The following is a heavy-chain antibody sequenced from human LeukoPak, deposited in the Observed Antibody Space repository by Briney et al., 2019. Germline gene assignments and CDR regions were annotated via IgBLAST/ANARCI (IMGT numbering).Heavy chain of an antibody. Sequence: SETLSLTCTVSGGSISSHYWNWIRQPPGKGLEWIGYIYYSGSTNYNPSLKSRVTISVDTSKNQFSLKLSSVTAADTAVYYCARESLVQLWLLDYWGQGTLVTVSS. V-gene: IGHV4-59*11. CDR2: IYYSGST. J-gene: IGHJ4*02. D-gene: IGHD5-18*01. CDR3: ARESLVQLWLLDY. CDR1: GGSISSHY.